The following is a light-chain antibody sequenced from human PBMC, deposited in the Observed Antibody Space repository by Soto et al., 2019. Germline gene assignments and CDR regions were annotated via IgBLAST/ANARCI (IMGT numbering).Light chain of an antibody. J-gene: IGKJ1*01. CDR2: DAS. CDR3: QQYKSYSAT. V-gene: IGKV1-5*01. CDR1: QSISTW. Sequence: DIQMTQSPSTLSASVGDRVTITCRASQSISTWLAWYQQKPGKAPKLLIYDASSLASGVPFRFSGSGSGTEFTLTISSLQPDDFATYYCQQYKSYSATFGQGTKVDIK.